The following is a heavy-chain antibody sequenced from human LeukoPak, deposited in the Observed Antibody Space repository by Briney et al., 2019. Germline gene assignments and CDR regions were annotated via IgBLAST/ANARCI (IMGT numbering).Heavy chain of an antibody. D-gene: IGHD5-18*01. CDR2: INWNGGST. J-gene: IGHJ6*03. Sequence: GGSLRLSCAASGFTFDDYGMSWVRQAPGKGLEWVSGINWNGGSTGYADSVKGRFTISRDNAKNSLYLQMNSLRAEDTALYYCARVGGGGYSYGYDYYYYMDVWGKGTTVTVSS. V-gene: IGHV3-20*04. CDR1: GFTFDDYG. CDR3: ARVGGGGYSYGYDYYYYMDV.